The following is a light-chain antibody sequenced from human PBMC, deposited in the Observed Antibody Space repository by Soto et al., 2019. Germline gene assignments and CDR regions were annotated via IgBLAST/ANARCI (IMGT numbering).Light chain of an antibody. CDR1: QGIRNY. CDR2: AAS. Sequence: DIQMTQSPSSLSASVGDRVTIACRASQGIRNYLAWYQQKPGKVPKLLIYAASTLHSGVPSRFSGSGSGTDFTLTISSLQPEDVATYYCQKYTSVPLTFCGGTKVEIK. V-gene: IGKV1-27*01. J-gene: IGKJ4*01. CDR3: QKYTSVPLT.